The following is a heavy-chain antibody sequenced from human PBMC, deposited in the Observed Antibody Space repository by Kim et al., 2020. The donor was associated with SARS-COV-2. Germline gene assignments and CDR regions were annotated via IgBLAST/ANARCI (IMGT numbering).Heavy chain of an antibody. CDR3: AKGPGITISRNWFDP. J-gene: IGHJ5*02. CDR2: ISWNSGSI. D-gene: IGHD3-9*01. CDR1: GFTFGDYA. V-gene: IGHV3-9*01. Sequence: GGSLRLSCAASGFTFGDYAMHWVRQAPGKGLEWVSGISWNSGSIGYADSVKGRFTISRDNAKNSLYLQMNSLRAEDTALYYCAKGPGITISRNWFDPWGQGTLVTVSS.